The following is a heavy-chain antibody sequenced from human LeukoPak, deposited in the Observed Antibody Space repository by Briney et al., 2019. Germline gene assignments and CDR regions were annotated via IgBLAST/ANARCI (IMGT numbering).Heavy chain of an antibody. J-gene: IGHJ4*02. D-gene: IGHD6-6*01. CDR2: INHSGST. V-gene: IGHV4-34*01. CDR1: GGSFSGYY. Sequence: SETLSLTCAVYGGSFSGYYWSWIRQPPGKGLEWIGEINHSGSTNYNPSLKSRVTISVDTSKNQFSLKLSSVTAADTAVYYCARGIAARAFDYWGQGTLVTVSS. CDR3: ARGIAARAFDY.